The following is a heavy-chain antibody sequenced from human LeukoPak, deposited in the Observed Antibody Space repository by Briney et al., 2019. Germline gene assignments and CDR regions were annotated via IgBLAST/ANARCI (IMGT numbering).Heavy chain of an antibody. CDR1: GFTFSNYW. D-gene: IGHD6-19*01. Sequence: GGSLRLSCAASGFTFSNYWIHWVRQAPGKGLVWVSRINPAGNYANYADSVKGRFTISRDNAKNTVYLQMNSLRAEDTAVYYCARGGCPCDYWGQGTLVTVSS. CDR3: ARGGCPCDY. CDR2: INPAGNYA. J-gene: IGHJ4*02. V-gene: IGHV3-74*01.